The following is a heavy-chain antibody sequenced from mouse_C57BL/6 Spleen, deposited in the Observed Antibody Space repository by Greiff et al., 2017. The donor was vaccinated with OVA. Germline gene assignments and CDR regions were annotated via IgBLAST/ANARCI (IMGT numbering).Heavy chain of an antibody. D-gene: IGHD2-4*01. CDR3: ARDYDYDGDYFDY. Sequence: EVKVVESGGGLVKPGGSLKLSCAASGFTFSDYGMHWVRQAPEKGLEWVAYISSGSSTIYYADTVKGRFTISRDNAKNTLFLQMTSLRSEDTAMYYCARDYDYDGDYFDYWGQGTTLTVSS. CDR1: GFTFSDYG. J-gene: IGHJ2*01. CDR2: ISSGSSTI. V-gene: IGHV5-17*01.